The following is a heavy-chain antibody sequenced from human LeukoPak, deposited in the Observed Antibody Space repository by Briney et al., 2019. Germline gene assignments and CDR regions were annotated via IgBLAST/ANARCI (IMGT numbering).Heavy chain of an antibody. CDR3: LIFPGR. Sequence: GGSLRLSCAASGFSVINAWMSWVRQAPGQGLEWVGRIKSRADGGRTGYAAPVEGRFSISRDDSENTLYLQMNSLQIDPTALYYCLIFPGRWGQGTLVTVSS. V-gene: IGHV3-15*05. D-gene: IGHD3-3*01. CDR2: IKSRADGGRT. J-gene: IGHJ4*02. CDR1: GFSVINAW.